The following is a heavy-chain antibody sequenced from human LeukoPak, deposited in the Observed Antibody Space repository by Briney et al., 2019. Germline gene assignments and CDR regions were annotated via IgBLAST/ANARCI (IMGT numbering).Heavy chain of an antibody. CDR3: AGMTAGGPHWGYLDH. V-gene: IGHV4-4*09. CDR1: GGSISGYF. Sequence: SETLSLTCSVSGGSISGYFWSWIRQPPGKELEWIGHMYISGSTNYNPSLKSRVTMSLDTSKSQFSLRLTSVTAADTGVNFCAGMTAGGPHWGYLDHWGQGTLVAVSS. J-gene: IGHJ4*01. CDR2: MYISGST. D-gene: IGHD7-27*01.